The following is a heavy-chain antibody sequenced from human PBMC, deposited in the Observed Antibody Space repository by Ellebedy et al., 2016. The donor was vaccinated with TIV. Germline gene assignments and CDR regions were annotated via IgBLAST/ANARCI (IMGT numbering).Heavy chain of an antibody. CDR1: GYPFTAYY. J-gene: IGHJ6*02. CDR3: ARDLRFLEWPIQLDYGMDV. D-gene: IGHD3-3*01. Sequence: AASVKVSCKTSGYPFTAYYMHWVRQAPGQGLEWMGEIIPIFHTANYAHNFQGRFTITADKSTSTAYMELSSLRSEDTAVYYCARDLRFLEWPIQLDYGMDVWGQGTTVTVSS. V-gene: IGHV1-69*06. CDR2: IIPIFHTA.